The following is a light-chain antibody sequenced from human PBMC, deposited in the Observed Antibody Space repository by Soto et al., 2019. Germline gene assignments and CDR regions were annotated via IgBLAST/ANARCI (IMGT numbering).Light chain of an antibody. Sequence: QSVLTQPASVSGSPGQSITISCTGSSSDIGAYNYVSWFQQYPGKAPKLIISEVSNRPSGVSNRFSGSKSGTAASLTISGLQTEDEADYYCTSHAGTINFPYIFGTGTKV. J-gene: IGLJ1*01. CDR1: SSDIGAYNY. CDR2: EVS. CDR3: TSHAGTINFPYI. V-gene: IGLV2-14*01.